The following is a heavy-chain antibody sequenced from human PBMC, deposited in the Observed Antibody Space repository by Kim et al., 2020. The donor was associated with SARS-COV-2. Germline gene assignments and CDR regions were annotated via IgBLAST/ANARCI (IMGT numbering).Heavy chain of an antibody. V-gene: IGHV1-2*04. D-gene: IGHD1-26*01. Sequence: ASVKVSCKASGYTFTGYYMHWVRQAPGQGLEWMGWINPNSGGTNYAQKFQGWVTMTRDTSISTAYMELSRLRSDDTAVYYCARALYSGSYGMDVWGQGTTVTVSS. J-gene: IGHJ6*02. CDR3: ARALYSGSYGMDV. CDR1: GYTFTGYY. CDR2: INPNSGGT.